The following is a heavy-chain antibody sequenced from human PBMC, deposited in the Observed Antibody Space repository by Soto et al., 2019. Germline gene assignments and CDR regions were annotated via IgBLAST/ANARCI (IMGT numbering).Heavy chain of an antibody. CDR3: AKGRFEYSSSYYFDY. V-gene: IGHV3-23*01. CDR1: GFTFSSYA. Sequence: GGSLRLSCAASGFTFSSYAMSWVRQAPGKGLEWVSAISGSGGSTYYADSVKGWFTISRDNSKNTLYLQMNSLRAEDTAVYYCAKGRFEYSSSYYFDYWGQGTLVTVSS. J-gene: IGHJ4*02. D-gene: IGHD6-6*01. CDR2: ISGSGGST.